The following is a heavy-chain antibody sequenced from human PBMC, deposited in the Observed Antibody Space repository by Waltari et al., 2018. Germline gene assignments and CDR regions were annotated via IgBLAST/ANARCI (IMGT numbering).Heavy chain of an antibody. CDR3: VRGKAPYSGNYYRPKMGLYYFDY. D-gene: IGHD1-26*01. V-gene: IGHV4-59*01. Sequence: QVQLQESGPGLVKPSETLSLTCTVSGGSISSNSWSWIRQPPGKGLEWIGYIYYSGSTDSNPSLKSRVTISVDTSNNQFSLNLRSLTAADTAVYYCVRGKAPYSGNYYRPKMGLYYFDYWGQGTLVTVSS. CDR1: GGSISSNS. J-gene: IGHJ4*02. CDR2: IYYSGST.